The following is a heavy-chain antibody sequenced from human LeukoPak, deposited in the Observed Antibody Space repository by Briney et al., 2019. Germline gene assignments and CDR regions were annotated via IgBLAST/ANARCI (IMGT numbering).Heavy chain of an antibody. J-gene: IGHJ6*03. Sequence: GWSLRLSCAASVFTFSSYWMSWVRQAPGRGLEWVANIKEDGSEKYYVDSVKDRFTISRDNANNSLYLQTNSLRAEDTAVYYSARATEGYSYGYRVYYYSYMDVWGIGTTVSVSS. CDR1: VFTFSSYW. D-gene: IGHD5-18*01. CDR3: ARATEGYSYGYRVYYYSYMDV. V-gene: IGHV3-7*01. CDR2: IKEDGSEK.